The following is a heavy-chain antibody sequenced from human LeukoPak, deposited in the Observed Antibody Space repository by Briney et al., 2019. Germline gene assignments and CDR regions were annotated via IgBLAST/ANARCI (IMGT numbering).Heavy chain of an antibody. J-gene: IGHJ5*02. V-gene: IGHV1-69*13. CDR1: GGTFSSYA. CDR2: IIPIFGTA. Sequence: SVKVSCKASGGTFSSYAISWVRQAPGQGLEWMGGIIPIFGTANYAQKFQGRVTITADESTSTAYMELSSLRSEDTDVNYCARGLSGYAWCDPWGQGTRVTVSS. D-gene: IGHD5-12*01. CDR3: ARGLSGYAWCDP.